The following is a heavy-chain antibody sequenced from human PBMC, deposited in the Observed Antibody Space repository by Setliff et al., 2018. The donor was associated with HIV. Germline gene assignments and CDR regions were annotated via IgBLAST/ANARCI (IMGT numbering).Heavy chain of an antibody. Sequence: PSETLSLTCTVSGGSISNYYWSWIRQPPGKGLEWIGYIYTSGSTDYYPSLKSRVTISVDTSKNQFSLKLSSVTAADTAVYYCARGGVLQYFDWAYWGQGTLVTVSS. CDR1: GGSISNYY. V-gene: IGHV4-4*08. J-gene: IGHJ4*02. CDR2: IYTSGST. D-gene: IGHD3-9*01. CDR3: ARGGVLQYFDWAY.